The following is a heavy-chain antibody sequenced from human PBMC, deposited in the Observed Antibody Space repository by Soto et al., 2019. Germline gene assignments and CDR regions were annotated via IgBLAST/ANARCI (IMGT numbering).Heavy chain of an antibody. Sequence: QVQLVQSGAEVKKPGSSVTVSCKASGGTFSSYTISWVRQAPGQGLEWMGGIIPIFGTANYAQKFQGRVTITADESTSTAYMELSSLRSEDKAVYYCARGNHRWLQLWYFDLGGRGTLVTVSS. D-gene: IGHD5-12*01. CDR2: IIPIFGTA. CDR1: GGTFSSYT. V-gene: IGHV1-69*12. CDR3: ARGNHRWLQLWYFDL. J-gene: IGHJ2*01.